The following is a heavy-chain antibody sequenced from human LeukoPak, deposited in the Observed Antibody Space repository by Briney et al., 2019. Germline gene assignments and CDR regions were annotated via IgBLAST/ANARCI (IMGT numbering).Heavy chain of an antibody. V-gene: IGHV1-46*01. J-gene: IGHJ4*02. CDR2: INPSGGST. Sequence: ASVKVSCKASGYTFTSFYMQWVRQAPGQGLEWMGIINPSGGSTNYAQKFQGRVTMTRDISTITAYMDLSRLTSDDTAVYYCARLRATSWPTYYFDYWGQGTLVTVSS. D-gene: IGHD2-2*01. CDR1: GYTFTSFY. CDR3: ARLRATSWPTYYFDY.